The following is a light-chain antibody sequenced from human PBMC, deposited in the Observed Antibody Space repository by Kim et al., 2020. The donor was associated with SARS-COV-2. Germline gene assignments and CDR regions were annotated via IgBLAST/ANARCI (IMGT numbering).Light chain of an antibody. CDR1: QSVKSH. V-gene: IGKV3-15*01. Sequence: EIVMTQSPATLSVSPGERATLSCRASQSVKSHVVWYQLKPGQAPRVLIYDASTRATGIPARFWGSGSETEFTLTISSLQSEDFAVYYCHQHADWPWTFGQGTKVDIK. J-gene: IGKJ1*01. CDR2: DAS. CDR3: HQHADWPWT.